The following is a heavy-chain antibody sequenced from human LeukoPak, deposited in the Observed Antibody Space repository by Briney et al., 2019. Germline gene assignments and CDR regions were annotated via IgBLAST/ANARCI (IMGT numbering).Heavy chain of an antibody. D-gene: IGHD4-17*01. J-gene: IGHJ5*02. CDR1: GGSFSGYY. Sequence: SETLSLTCAVYGGSFSGYYWSWIRQPPGKGLEWIGEINHSGSTNYNPSLKSRVTISVDTSKNQFSLKLSSVTAADTAVYYCARAGYGDYGGWFDPWGQGTLVTASS. CDR2: INHSGST. V-gene: IGHV4-34*01. CDR3: ARAGYGDYGGWFDP.